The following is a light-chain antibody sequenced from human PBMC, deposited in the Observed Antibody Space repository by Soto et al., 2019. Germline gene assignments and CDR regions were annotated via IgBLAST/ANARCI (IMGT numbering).Light chain of an antibody. CDR3: HGRSNVVT. Sequence: EIVLTQSPATLSLSPGERATLSCRASQSISTYLAWYQQKPGQTPRLLIYDAFHRAPGIPARFSGSVSGTDFTLSITILESEDFAVYYCHGRSNVVTFGGGTKVEI. CDR2: DAF. V-gene: IGKV3-11*01. J-gene: IGKJ4*01. CDR1: QSISTY.